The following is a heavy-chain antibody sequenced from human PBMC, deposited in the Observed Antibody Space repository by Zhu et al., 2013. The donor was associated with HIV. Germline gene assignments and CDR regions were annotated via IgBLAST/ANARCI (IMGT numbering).Heavy chain of an antibody. CDR3: ARGIAAQRPIS. Sequence: QVQLVQSGAEVKKPGSSVKVSCKTSGGTLNSDAITWVRQAPGQGLEWMGTIVPIFGTTNHAQKFQGRVTITADKSTTAAYMELSSLRSEDTAVYYCARGIAAQRPISWGLAT. CDR1: GGTLNSDA. CDR2: IVPIFGTT. D-gene: IGHD6-13*01. J-gene: IGHJ1*01. V-gene: IGHV1-69*06.